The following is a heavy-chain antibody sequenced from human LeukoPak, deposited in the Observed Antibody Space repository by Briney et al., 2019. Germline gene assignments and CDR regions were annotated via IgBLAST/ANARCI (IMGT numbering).Heavy chain of an antibody. D-gene: IGHD2-2*01. V-gene: IGHV3-33*01. CDR2: IWYDGSNK. CDR3: ARDLEYCSSTSCSDY. J-gene: IGHJ4*02. Sequence: GGSLSLSCAASGFTFSSYGMHWVRQAPGKGLEWVAVIWYDGSNKYYADSVKGRFTISRDNSKNTLYLQMNSLRAEDTAVYYCARDLEYCSSTSCSDYWGQGTLVTVSS. CDR1: GFTFSSYG.